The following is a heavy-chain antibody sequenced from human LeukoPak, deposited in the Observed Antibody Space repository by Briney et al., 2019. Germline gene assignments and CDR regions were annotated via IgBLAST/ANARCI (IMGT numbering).Heavy chain of an antibody. J-gene: IGHJ4*02. CDR1: GITFSNYW. CDR2: IKPDGSST. D-gene: IGHD2/OR15-2a*01. Sequence: GGSLRLSCAASGITFSNYWIHWVRQAPGKGLVWVSRIKPDGSSTNYADSVKGRFTISRDNSKNTLYLQMNSLRAEDTAVYYCVSFYETYWGRGTLVTASS. V-gene: IGHV3-74*01. CDR3: VSFYETY.